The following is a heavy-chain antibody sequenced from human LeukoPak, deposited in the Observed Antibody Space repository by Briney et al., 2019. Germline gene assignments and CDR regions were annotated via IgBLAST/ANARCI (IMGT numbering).Heavy chain of an antibody. CDR2: IYTSGST. Sequence: PSETLSLTCIVSGGSVNNYYWNWIRQPAGQGLEWIGRIYTSGSTNYNPSLKSRVTISVDTSKNQFSLKLSSVTAADTAVYYCARSVEGYCRGGSCYSYSYYMDVWGKGTTVTVSS. CDR3: ARSVEGYCRGGSCYSYSYYMDV. D-gene: IGHD2-15*01. J-gene: IGHJ6*03. CDR1: GGSVNNYY. V-gene: IGHV4-4*07.